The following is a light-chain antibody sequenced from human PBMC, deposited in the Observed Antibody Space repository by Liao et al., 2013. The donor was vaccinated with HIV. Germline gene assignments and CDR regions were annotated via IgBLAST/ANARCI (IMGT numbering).Light chain of an antibody. CDR2: KDS. Sequence: SYDLTQPPSVSVSPGQTASITCSGDKLGDKYTCWYQQKPGQSPVLVIYKDSKRPSGIPERFSGSQSGNTATLTIRGTQTVDEADYYCQAWDSNTFWVFGGGTQLTVL. V-gene: IGLV3-1*01. CDR3: QAWDSNTFWV. CDR1: KLGDKY. J-gene: IGLJ3*02.